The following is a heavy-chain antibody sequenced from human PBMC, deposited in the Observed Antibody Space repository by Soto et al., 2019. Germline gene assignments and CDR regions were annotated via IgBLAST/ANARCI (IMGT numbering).Heavy chain of an antibody. Sequence: SETLSLTCAVYGGSFSGYYWTWIRQPPGTRLEWIGEINHSGSTNYNPSLKSRVTISVDTSKNQFSLKLTSVTAAYTAVYYCARELSTVTNYGMDVWGRGTTVTVSS. D-gene: IGHD4-17*01. CDR1: GGSFSGYY. J-gene: IGHJ6*02. CDR2: INHSGST. CDR3: ARELSTVTNYGMDV. V-gene: IGHV4-34*01.